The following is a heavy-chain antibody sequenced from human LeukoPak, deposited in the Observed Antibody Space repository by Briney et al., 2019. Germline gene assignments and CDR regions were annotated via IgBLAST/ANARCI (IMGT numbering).Heavy chain of an antibody. CDR1: GYTFTSYG. CDR3: ARVVTAAAGTDWYYFDY. V-gene: IGHV1-18*01. Sequence: ASVKVSCKASGYTFTSYGISWVRQAPGQGLEWMGWISAYNGNTNYAQKFQDRVTMTRDTSISTAYMELSRLRSDDTAVYYCARVVTAAAGTDWYYFDYWGQGTLVTVSS. D-gene: IGHD6-13*01. J-gene: IGHJ4*02. CDR2: ISAYNGNT.